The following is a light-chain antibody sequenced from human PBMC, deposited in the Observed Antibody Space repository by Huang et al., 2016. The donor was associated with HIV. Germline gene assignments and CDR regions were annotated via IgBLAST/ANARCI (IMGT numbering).Light chain of an antibody. J-gene: IGKJ1*01. Sequence: DIQMTQSPSSLSASVGDRVTITCRTSQSILRYLSWYQQEQGKAPKLLIFAASTLHTGVPSRFSGSGSGTDFTLTISTLQPEDFATYYCQESYSTRWTFGQGTKVEIK. CDR3: QESYSTRWT. CDR2: AAS. V-gene: IGKV1-39*01. CDR1: QSILRY.